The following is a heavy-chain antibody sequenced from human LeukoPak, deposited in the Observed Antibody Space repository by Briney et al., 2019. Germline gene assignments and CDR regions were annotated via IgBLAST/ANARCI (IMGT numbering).Heavy chain of an antibody. J-gene: IGHJ4*02. D-gene: IGHD3-10*01. V-gene: IGHV3-23*01. CDR3: AKGLWFGELWGYFDY. Sequence: PGGSLRLSCAASGFTFSSYAMSWVRQAPGKGLEWVSAISGSGGSTYYADSVKGRFTISRDNSKNTLYLQMNSLRAEGTAVYYCAKGLWFGELWGYFDYWGQGTLVTVSS. CDR2: ISGSGGST. CDR1: GFTFSSYA.